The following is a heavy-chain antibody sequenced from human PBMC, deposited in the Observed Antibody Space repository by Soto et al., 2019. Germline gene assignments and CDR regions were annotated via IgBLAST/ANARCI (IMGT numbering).Heavy chain of an antibody. CDR3: ARGRGYSLIPVVDDAVDV. Sequence: ASVKVSCKASGYSFTGYGINWVRQAPGQGLQWLGRITTYNGDTNYAQNFQGRVTMTTDTSTSTTYMELRSLRSDDTAVYFCARGRGYSLIPVVDDAVDVWGQGTLVTVS. CDR2: ITTYNGDT. CDR1: GYSFTGYG. J-gene: IGHJ3*01. D-gene: IGHD5-12*01. V-gene: IGHV1-18*04.